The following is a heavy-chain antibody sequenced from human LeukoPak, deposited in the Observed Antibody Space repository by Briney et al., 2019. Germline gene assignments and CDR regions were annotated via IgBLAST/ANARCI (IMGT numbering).Heavy chain of an antibody. CDR1: GFTFSSYA. V-gene: IGHV3-23*01. CDR3: ANGPLIAALSSWDY. D-gene: IGHD6-6*01. CDR2: ISGSGGST. Sequence: PGGSLRLSCAASGFTFSSYAMSWVRQAPGKGLEWVSAISGSGGSTYYADSVKGRFTISRDNSKNTLYLQMNSLRAEDTAVYYCANGPLIAALSSWDYWGQGTLVTVSS. J-gene: IGHJ4*02.